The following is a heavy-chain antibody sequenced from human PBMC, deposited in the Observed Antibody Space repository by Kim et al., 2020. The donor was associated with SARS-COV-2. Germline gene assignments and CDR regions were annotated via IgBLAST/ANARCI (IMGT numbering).Heavy chain of an antibody. Sequence: SETLSLTCTVSGGSISSYYWSWIRPPGKGLEWIGYIYYSGSTNYNPSLKSRVTISVDTSKNQFSLKLSSVTAADTAVYYCARDHREWLQYTANWYFDLWGRGTLVTVSS. J-gene: IGHJ2*01. V-gene: IGHV4-59*01. CDR3: ARDHREWLQYTANWYFDL. CDR1: GGSISSYY. CDR2: IYYSGST. D-gene: IGHD3-3*01.